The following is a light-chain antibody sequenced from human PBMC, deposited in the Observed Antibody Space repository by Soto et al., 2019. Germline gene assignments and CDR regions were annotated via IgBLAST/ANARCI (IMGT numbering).Light chain of an antibody. Sequence: EIVMTQSPATLSVSPGERVTLSCRASQYISSKLAWYQQKPGQAPRLLIYDASNRATGFPPRFSGSGSGTEFTLTISSLQSEDSAVYYCQQYNNWRSWTFGQGTRVEIK. CDR2: DAS. CDR1: QYISSK. J-gene: IGKJ1*01. V-gene: IGKV3-15*01. CDR3: QQYNNWRSWT.